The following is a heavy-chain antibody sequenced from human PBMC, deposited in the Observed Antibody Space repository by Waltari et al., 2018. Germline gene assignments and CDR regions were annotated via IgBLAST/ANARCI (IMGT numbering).Heavy chain of an antibody. CDR3: ARDQWFGFDI. Sequence: EVQLVESGGGLVQPGGSLRLACAPSGFPLSNYWMSWVRQAPGKGLEWMANIKTDGGEEYYVDSVRGRFTISRDNAKNLLFLQMNSLRPEDTAVYYCARDQWFGFDIWGQGTMVTVFS. CDR2: IKTDGGEE. D-gene: IGHD3-22*01. CDR1: GFPLSNYW. J-gene: IGHJ3*02. V-gene: IGHV3-7*01.